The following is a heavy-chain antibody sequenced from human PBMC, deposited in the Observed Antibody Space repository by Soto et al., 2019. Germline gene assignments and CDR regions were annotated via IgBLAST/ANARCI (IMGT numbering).Heavy chain of an antibody. Sequence: ASVKVSCKASGYTFTSYDINWVRQATGQGLEWMGWMNPNSGNTGYAQKFQGRVTMTRNTSISTAYMELSSLRSEDTAVYYCARAQRITGTTPYYYYYMDVWGKGTTVTVSS. V-gene: IGHV1-8*01. CDR1: GYTFTSYD. D-gene: IGHD1-7*01. J-gene: IGHJ6*03. CDR3: ARAQRITGTTPYYYYYMDV. CDR2: MNPNSGNT.